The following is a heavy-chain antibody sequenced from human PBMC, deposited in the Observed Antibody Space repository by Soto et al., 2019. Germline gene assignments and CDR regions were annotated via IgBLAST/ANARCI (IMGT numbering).Heavy chain of an antibody. CDR3: ASDRVSQYSYGKSNWFDP. V-gene: IGHV1-18*01. CDR2: ISADTGNT. CDR1: GYTFTNYG. Sequence: QVQLVQSGAEVKKPGASVKVSCKASGYTFTNYGVSWVRQAPGQGLEWMGWISADTGNTNYAQKLQGRVTMTTDTSTNTAYMELRSLRSDDTAVNYCASDRVSQYSYGKSNWFDPWGQGALVTVSS. D-gene: IGHD5-18*01. J-gene: IGHJ5*02.